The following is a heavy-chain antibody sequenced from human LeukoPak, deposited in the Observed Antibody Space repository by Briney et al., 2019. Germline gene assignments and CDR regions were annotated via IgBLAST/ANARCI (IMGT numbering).Heavy chain of an antibody. D-gene: IGHD6-13*01. J-gene: IGHJ5*02. V-gene: IGHV3-23*01. CDR3: AKAPGIAAAGPYNWFDP. CDR2: ISGSGGST. CDR1: GFTFSSYG. Sequence: GGSLRLSCAASGFTFSSYGVSWVRQAPGKGLEWVSAISGSGGSTYYADSVKGRFTISRDNSKNTLYLQMNSLRAEGTAVYYCAKAPGIAAAGPYNWFDPWGQGTLVTVSS.